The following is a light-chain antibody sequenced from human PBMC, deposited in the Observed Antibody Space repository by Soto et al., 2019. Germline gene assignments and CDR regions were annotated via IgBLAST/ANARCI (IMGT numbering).Light chain of an antibody. V-gene: IGKV1-39*01. CDR3: QQSYSTPRT. J-gene: IGKJ2*01. CDR1: QTIITY. CDR2: AAS. Sequence: DIQMTQSPSSLSASVGDRVSITCRASQTIITYLNWYQQKQGKAPKLLISAASNLQSGVPSRFSGSGSETEFTLTISSVQPEDFATYYCQQSYSTPRTFGQGTKLEIK.